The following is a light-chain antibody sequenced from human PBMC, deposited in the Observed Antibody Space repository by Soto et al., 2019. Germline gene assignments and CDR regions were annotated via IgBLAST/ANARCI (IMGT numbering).Light chain of an antibody. Sequence: DIQMTQSPSSLSASVGDRVTITCQASQDISNYLNWDQQKAGKGPKLLIYDASNLGIGDPSRFSGSGSGTDFPDTISSLQPEDIATCYCQHYHNLPPTLTLGQGTKVEIK. CDR3: QHYHNLPPTLT. V-gene: IGKV1-33*01. J-gene: IGKJ4*02. CDR1: QDISNY. CDR2: DAS.